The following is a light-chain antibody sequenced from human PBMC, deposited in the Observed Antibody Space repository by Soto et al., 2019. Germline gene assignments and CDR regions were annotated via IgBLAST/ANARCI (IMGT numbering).Light chain of an antibody. CDR1: QSISTY. CDR3: QQYYSFPWT. V-gene: IGKV1-39*01. CDR2: ATS. J-gene: IGKJ1*01. Sequence: DIQMTQSPSSLSASVGDRVTITCRASQSISTYLHWYQQKPGTAPKLLIYATSNLQSGVPSRFSGSGSGTDFTLTISCLQSEDFATYYCQQYYSFPWTFGQGTKVDIK.